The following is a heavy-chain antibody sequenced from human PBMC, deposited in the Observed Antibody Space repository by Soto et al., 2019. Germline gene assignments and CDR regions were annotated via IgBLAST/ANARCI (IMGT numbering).Heavy chain of an antibody. D-gene: IGHD2-15*01. Sequence: GGSLRLSCAASGFTFSSYGMHWVRQAPGKGLEWVAVISYDGSNKYYADSVKGRFTISRDNSKNTLYLQMNSLRAEDTAVYYCARPPLGYSYYYYYGMDVWGQGTTVTVSS. J-gene: IGHJ6*02. V-gene: IGHV3-30*03. CDR3: ARPPLGYSYYYYYGMDV. CDR2: ISYDGSNK. CDR1: GFTFSSYG.